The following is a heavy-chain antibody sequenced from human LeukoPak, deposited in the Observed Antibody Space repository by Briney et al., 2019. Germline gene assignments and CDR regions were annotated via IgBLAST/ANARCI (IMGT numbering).Heavy chain of an antibody. CDR3: TRYNNDHFDY. CDR1: GFTFGGYG. Sequence: GGFLRLSCAGSGFTFGGYGMHWFRQTPGKGLEWVAVIAYDGSRAFYADSVKGRFTISRDNSNNTMSVQMDDLRAEDTAVYYCTRYNNDHFDYCGQGTLVTVSS. CDR2: IAYDGSRA. J-gene: IGHJ4*02. D-gene: IGHD1-14*01. V-gene: IGHV3-33*01.